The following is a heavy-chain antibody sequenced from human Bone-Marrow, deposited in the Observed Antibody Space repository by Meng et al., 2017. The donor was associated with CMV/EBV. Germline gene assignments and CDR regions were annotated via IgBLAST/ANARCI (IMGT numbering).Heavy chain of an antibody. V-gene: IGHV4-59*01. Sequence: SETLSLTCTVSGGSISSYYWSWIRQPPGKGLEWIGYIYYSGSTNYNPSLKSRLNISVDTSKNQFSLKLSSVTAADTAVYYCARVVLSITGTIFDYWGQGTLVTVSS. D-gene: IGHD1-20*01. CDR3: ARVVLSITGTIFDY. CDR2: IYYSGST. J-gene: IGHJ4*02. CDR1: GGSISSYY.